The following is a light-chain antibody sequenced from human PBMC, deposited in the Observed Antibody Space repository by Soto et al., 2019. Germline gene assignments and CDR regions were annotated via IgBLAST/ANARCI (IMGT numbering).Light chain of an antibody. CDR1: QRISSW. Sequence: DIQMTQSPSTLSASVGDRVTITCRASQRISSWLAWYQQKPGKAPKLLIYDASSLESGVPSRFSGSGSGTEFTLTISSLQPDDFATYYCQQYNSYSPVTFGPGTKVDIK. J-gene: IGKJ3*01. CDR2: DAS. CDR3: QQYNSYSPVT. V-gene: IGKV1-5*01.